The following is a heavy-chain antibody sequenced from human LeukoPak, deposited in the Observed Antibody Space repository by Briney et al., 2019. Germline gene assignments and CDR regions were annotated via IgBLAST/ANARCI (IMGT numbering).Heavy chain of an antibody. Sequence: SETLSLTCIVSGGSISSGSHYWGWIRQPPGKGLEWIGSIYYSGSTYYNPSLKSRVTISVDTSKNQFSLKLSSVTAADTAVYYCARFDSSGYFRFYYYYGMDVWGQGTTVTVSS. J-gene: IGHJ6*02. CDR3: ARFDSSGYFRFYYYYGMDV. D-gene: IGHD6-19*01. V-gene: IGHV4-39*01. CDR1: GGSISSGSHY. CDR2: IYYSGST.